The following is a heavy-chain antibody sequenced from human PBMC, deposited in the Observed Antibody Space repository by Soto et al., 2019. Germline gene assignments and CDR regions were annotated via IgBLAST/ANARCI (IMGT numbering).Heavy chain of an antibody. CDR1: AFTSSRSP. J-gene: IGHJ6*02. D-gene: IGHD3-22*01. Sequence: GHSLRHSNAASAFTSSRSPMHWFRQASGKGLEWVGRIRSKANSYATAYASSVKGRFTISRDDSKNTAYLQMNSLKTEDTAVYYCTSLLAYYYDSSGYRKDLGEANKRTKDYYYYGMDVWGQGTTVTVSS. CDR2: IRSKANSYAT. V-gene: IGHV3-73*01. CDR3: TSLLAYYYDSSGYRKDLGEANKRTKDYYYYGMDV.